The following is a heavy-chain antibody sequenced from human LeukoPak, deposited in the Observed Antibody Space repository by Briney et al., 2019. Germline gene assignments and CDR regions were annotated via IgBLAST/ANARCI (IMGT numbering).Heavy chain of an antibody. CDR3: AKVTAAAGISGYDAFDI. V-gene: IGHV3-23*01. CDR1: GFTFSSYT. Sequence: GGSLRLSCAASGFTFSSYTMSWVRQAPGKGLEWVSAISGSGGCTYYADSVKGRFTISRGNSKNTLYLQMNSLRAEDTAVYYCAKVTAAAGISGYDAFDIWGQGTMVTVSS. D-gene: IGHD6-13*01. J-gene: IGHJ3*02. CDR2: ISGSGGCT.